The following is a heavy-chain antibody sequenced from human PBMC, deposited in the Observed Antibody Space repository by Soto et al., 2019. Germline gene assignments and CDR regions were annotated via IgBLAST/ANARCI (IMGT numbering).Heavy chain of an antibody. CDR2: INHSGST. V-gene: IGHV4-34*01. J-gene: IGHJ4*02. CDR1: GGSFSGYY. Sequence: SETLSLTCAVYGGSFSGYYWSWIRQPPGKGLEWIGEINHSGSTNYNPSLKSRVTISVDTSKNQLSLKLSSVTAADTAVYYCARQRPRLGYWGQGTLVTVSS. D-gene: IGHD3-22*01. CDR3: ARQRPRLGY.